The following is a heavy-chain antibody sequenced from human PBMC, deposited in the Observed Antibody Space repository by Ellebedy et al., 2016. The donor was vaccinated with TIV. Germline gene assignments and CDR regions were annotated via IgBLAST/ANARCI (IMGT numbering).Heavy chain of an antibody. D-gene: IGHD3-16*02. CDR3: ARDGPWGYHWFDP. Sequence: AASVKVFCKASGYTFTSYGISWVRQAPGQGLEWMGWINPYNGNTNYVQKLQDRVTMTTDTSTSTAYMELRSLRSDDAAVYYCARDGPWGYHWFDPWGQGTLVTVSS. V-gene: IGHV1-18*01. CDR2: INPYNGNT. CDR1: GYTFTSYG. J-gene: IGHJ5*02.